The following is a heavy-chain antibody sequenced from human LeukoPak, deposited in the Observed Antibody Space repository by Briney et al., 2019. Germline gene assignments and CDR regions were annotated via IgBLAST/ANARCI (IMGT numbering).Heavy chain of an antibody. CDR1: GYSFTSYW. Sequence: GESLKISCRGSGYSFTSYWIGWVRQMPGKGLEWMGIIYPGDSDTRYSPSFQGQVTISADKSISTAYLQWSSLKASDTAMYYCARRSSGWYFAFDIWGQGTMVTVSS. D-gene: IGHD6-19*01. CDR2: IYPGDSDT. J-gene: IGHJ3*02. CDR3: ARRSSGWYFAFDI. V-gene: IGHV5-51*01.